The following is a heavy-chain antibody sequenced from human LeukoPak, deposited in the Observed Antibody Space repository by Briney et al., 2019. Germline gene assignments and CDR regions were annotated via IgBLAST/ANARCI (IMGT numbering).Heavy chain of an antibody. CDR1: GFTFSSYG. CDR2: ISYDGSNK. CDR3: ARDKEEDIGFVGY. J-gene: IGHJ4*02. D-gene: IGHD5-12*01. V-gene: IGHV3-30*03. Sequence: GGSLRLSCAASGFTFSSYGMHWVRQAPGKGLEWVAVISYDGSNKYYADSVKGRFTISRDNSKNTLYLQMNSLRAEDTAVYYCARDKEEDIGFVGYWGQGTLVTVSS.